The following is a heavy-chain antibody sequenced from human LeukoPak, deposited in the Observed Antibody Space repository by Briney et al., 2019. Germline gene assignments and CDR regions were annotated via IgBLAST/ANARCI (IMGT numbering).Heavy chain of an antibody. Sequence: GGSLRLSCAASGFTFSSYSMNWVRQAPGKGLEWVSSISSSSSYIYYADSVKGRFTISRDNAKNSLYLQMNSLRAEDTAVYYCAILRHGYKGVDYWGQGTLVTVSS. J-gene: IGHJ4*02. CDR3: AILRHGYKGVDY. CDR1: GFTFSSYS. D-gene: IGHD5-24*01. V-gene: IGHV3-21*01. CDR2: ISSSSSYI.